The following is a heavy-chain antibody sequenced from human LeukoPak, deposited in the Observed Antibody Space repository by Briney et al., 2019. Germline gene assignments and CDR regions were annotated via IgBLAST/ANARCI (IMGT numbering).Heavy chain of an antibody. D-gene: IGHD2-15*01. Sequence: SQTLSLICAVSSGPISSGDYYWSWIRQPPGQGLERNGEINHSESPNYNPSLKSRVTISVDTSKNQFSLKLSSVTAADTAVYYCARGTGYCSGGSCYHRYYYGMDVWGQGTTVTVSS. CDR2: INHSESP. J-gene: IGHJ6*02. V-gene: IGHV4-30-2*01. CDR3: ARGTGYCSGGSCYHRYYYGMDV. CDR1: SGPISSGDYY.